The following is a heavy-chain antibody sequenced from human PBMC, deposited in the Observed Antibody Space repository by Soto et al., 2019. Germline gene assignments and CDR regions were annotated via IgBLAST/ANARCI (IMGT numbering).Heavy chain of an antibody. J-gene: IGHJ1*01. Sequence: SETLSLTCTVSGGSISNYYWSWIRQPPGKGLEWIGYISYSGSTNYNPSLKSRVTISVDTSKNQFSLKLNSVNAADTAVYYCASKGYWGQGTLVTVS. CDR2: ISYSGST. CDR1: GGSISNYY. V-gene: IGHV4-59*08. CDR3: ASKGY.